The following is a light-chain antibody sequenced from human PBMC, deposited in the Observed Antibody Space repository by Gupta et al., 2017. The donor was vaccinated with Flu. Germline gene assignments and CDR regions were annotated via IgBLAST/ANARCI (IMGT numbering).Light chain of an antibody. V-gene: IGKV3-20*01. CDR3: QQEGNSPRT. Sequence: VLTQSPGTLSLSPGEGATLYCRASQSVRSNYLAWYQQKPGQAPRLLIYGASNRATGIPDRFSGSGSGTDFTLTISRREPEDFAVYCCQQEGNSPRTFCQGTKLDIE. J-gene: IGKJ2*02. CDR2: GAS. CDR1: QSVRSNY.